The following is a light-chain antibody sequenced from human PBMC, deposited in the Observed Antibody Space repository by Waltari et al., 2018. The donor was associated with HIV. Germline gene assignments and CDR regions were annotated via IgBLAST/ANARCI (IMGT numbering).Light chain of an antibody. CDR1: QSVGYY. J-gene: IGKJ4*01. CDR3: QQRSNWLT. Sequence: EIVLTQSPATLSLSPGERATLSCRASQSVGYYLAWYQQKPGQAPRLLVYDASNRATGIPPRFSGSGSGTDFTLTISSLEPEDFAVYYCQQRSNWLTFGGGTKVEIK. CDR2: DAS. V-gene: IGKV3-11*01.